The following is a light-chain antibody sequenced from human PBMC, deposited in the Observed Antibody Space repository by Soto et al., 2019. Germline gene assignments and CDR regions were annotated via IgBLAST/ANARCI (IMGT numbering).Light chain of an antibody. CDR2: DTT. V-gene: IGLV7-46*01. Sequence: QAVVTQEPSLTVSPGGTVTLTCGSSTGAVTNGHYPYWFQQKPGQAPRTLIYDTTNRHSWTPARFSGSLLGGKAALTLSGAQPEDEAEYYCLPSYNGPSVFGTGTKVTVL. J-gene: IGLJ1*01. CDR3: LPSYNGPSV. CDR1: TGAVTNGHY.